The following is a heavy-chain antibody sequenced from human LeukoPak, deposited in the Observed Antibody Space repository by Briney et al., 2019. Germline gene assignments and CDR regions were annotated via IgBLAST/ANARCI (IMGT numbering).Heavy chain of an antibody. Sequence: GGSLRLSCAASGFTFSSYSMNWVRQAAGKGLEWVSSISSSSSYIYYADSVKGRFTISRDNAKNSLYLQMNSLRAEDTAVYYSARGNDYGDYNSGYWGQGTLVTVSS. CDR2: ISSSSSYI. V-gene: IGHV3-21*01. D-gene: IGHD4-17*01. CDR3: ARGNDYGDYNSGY. CDR1: GFTFSSYS. J-gene: IGHJ4*02.